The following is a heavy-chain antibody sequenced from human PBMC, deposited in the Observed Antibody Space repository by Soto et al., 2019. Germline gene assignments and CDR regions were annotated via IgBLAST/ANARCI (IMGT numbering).Heavy chain of an antibody. CDR2: IYYSGTT. V-gene: IGHV4-39*01. CDR1: GGSISDSTYY. CDR3: ARGPFSGRSTAAYSYFDS. Sequence: SETLSLTCTVSGGSISDSTYYWGWIRQPPGKGLEWIGSIYYSGTTSYNQSLKSRVTIFVDTSKNQFSLKLSSVTAADTAVYYCARGPFSGRSTAAYSYFDSWDKETLVTFSS. J-gene: IGHJ4*02. D-gene: IGHD2-2*01.